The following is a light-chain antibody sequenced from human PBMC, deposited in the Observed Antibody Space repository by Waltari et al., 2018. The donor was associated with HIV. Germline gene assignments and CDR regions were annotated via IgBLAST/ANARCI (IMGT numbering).Light chain of an antibody. CDR1: SSNIGANY. V-gene: IGLV1-47*01. CDR3: ASWDDSLRNWV. J-gene: IGLJ3*02. Sequence: QSVLTQPPSASGTPGQRVTISCSGSSSNIGANYVYWYQQLPGTAPKLLIYRNYQRPSGGPDRFSGSKSGTSASLAISGLRSEDEGDFYCASWDDSLRNWVFGGGTKLTVL. CDR2: RNY.